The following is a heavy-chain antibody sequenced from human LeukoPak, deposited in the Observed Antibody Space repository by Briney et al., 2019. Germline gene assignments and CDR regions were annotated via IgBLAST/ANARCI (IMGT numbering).Heavy chain of an antibody. D-gene: IGHD5-12*01. CDR2: IYYSGST. CDR1: GGSINSYY. J-gene: IGHJ4*02. Sequence: PSATLSLTCTVSGGSINSYYWSWIRQPPGKGLEYIGYIYYSGSTDYNPSLKSRVTISVDTSKNRFSLNLSSVTAADTAVYYCARHSGRLGPFDYWGQGTLVTLST. V-gene: IGHV4-59*08. CDR3: ARHSGRLGPFDY.